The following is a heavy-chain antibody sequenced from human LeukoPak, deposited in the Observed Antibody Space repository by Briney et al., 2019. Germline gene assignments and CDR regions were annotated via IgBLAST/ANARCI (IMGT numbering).Heavy chain of an antibody. CDR1: GFTFSSYA. V-gene: IGHV3-30*01. CDR3: ARSFGYSSSYLPSDY. Sequence: PGRSLRLSCAASGFTFSSYAMHWVRQAPGKGLEWVAVISYDGSNKYYADSVKGRFTISRDNSKNTLYLQMNSLRAEDTAVYYCARSFGYSSSYLPSDYWGQGTLDTVSS. D-gene: IGHD6-6*01. J-gene: IGHJ4*02. CDR2: ISYDGSNK.